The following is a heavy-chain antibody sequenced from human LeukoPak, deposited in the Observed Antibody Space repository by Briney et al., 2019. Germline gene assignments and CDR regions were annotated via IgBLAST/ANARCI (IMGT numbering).Heavy chain of an antibody. CDR2: IRYDGSNK. Sequence: GGSLRLSCAASGFTFSSYGMHWVRQAPGKGLEWVAFIRYDGSNKYYADSVKGRFTISRGNSKNTVYLQMNSLRAEDTAVYYCTKGYRGYDYAFDIWGQGTMVTVSS. V-gene: IGHV3-30*02. D-gene: IGHD5-12*01. J-gene: IGHJ3*02. CDR1: GFTFSSYG. CDR3: TKGYRGYDYAFDI.